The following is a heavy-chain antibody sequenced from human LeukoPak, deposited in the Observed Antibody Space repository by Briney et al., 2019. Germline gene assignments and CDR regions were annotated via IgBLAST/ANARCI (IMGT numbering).Heavy chain of an antibody. CDR1: GFTFSDYY. J-gene: IGHJ4*02. CDR3: ARGPGRGYSYGAYFDY. V-gene: IGHV3-11*01. Sequence: GGSLRLSCAASGFTFSDYYMSWIRQAPGKGLEWVSYISSSGTTIYYADSVKGRFTISRDNAKNSLYLQMNSLRAEDTAVYYCARGPGRGYSYGAYFDYWGQGTLVTVSS. D-gene: IGHD5-18*01. CDR2: ISSSGTTI.